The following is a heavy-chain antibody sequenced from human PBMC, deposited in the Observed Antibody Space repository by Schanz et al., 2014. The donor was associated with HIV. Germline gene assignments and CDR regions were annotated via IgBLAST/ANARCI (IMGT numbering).Heavy chain of an antibody. J-gene: IGHJ4*02. V-gene: IGHV3-23*01. Sequence: EVQLLESGGGLVQPGGSLRLSCAASGFAFSNYAMSWVRQAPGKGLECVSSITESGGRTYYADSVNGRFTISRDNSKNTLYLQMTTLRTEDTAVYYCAKPEYDSSGNSQSHFDYWGQGTLVTVSS. CDR1: GFAFSNYA. D-gene: IGHD3-22*01. CDR3: AKPEYDSSGNSQSHFDY. CDR2: ITESGGRT.